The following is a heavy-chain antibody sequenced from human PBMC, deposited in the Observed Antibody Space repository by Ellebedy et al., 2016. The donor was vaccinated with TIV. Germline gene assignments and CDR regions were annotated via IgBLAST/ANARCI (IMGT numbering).Heavy chain of an antibody. CDR2: IYYSGST. CDR3: ARVPYCSGGSCYSGGLWFDP. Sequence: SETLSLTCTVSGGSISSYYWSWIRQPPGKGLEWIGYIYYSGSTNYNPSLKSRVTISVDKSKNQFSLKLSSVTAADTAVYYCARVPYCSGGSCYSGGLWFDPWGQGTLVTVSS. D-gene: IGHD2-15*01. CDR1: GGSISSYY. J-gene: IGHJ5*02. V-gene: IGHV4-59*12.